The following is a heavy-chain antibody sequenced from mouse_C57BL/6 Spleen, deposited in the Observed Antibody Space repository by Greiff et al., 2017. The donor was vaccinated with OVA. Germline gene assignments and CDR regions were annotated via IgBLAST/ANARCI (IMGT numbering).Heavy chain of an antibody. CDR3: AMSSSRYFDV. Sequence: QVHVKQPGAELVMPGASVKLSCKASGYTFTSYWMHWVKQRPGQGLEWIGEIDPSDSYTNYNQKFKGKSTLTVDKSSSTAYMQLSSLTSEDSAVYYCAMSSSRYFDVWGTGTTVTVSS. J-gene: IGHJ1*03. CDR1: GYTFTSYW. CDR2: IDPSDSYT. V-gene: IGHV1-69*01.